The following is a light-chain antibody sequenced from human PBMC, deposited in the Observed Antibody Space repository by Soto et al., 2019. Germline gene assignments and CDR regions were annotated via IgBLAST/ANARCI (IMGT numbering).Light chain of an antibody. CDR2: EVS. CDR3: YSYAGSFTWV. CDR1: SNDVGGNNY. V-gene: IGLV2-11*01. Sequence: QSALTQPRSVSGSPGQSVTISCTGTSNDVGGNNYVSWYQQHPDKAPKLMISEVSNRPSGVSNRFSGSKSGNTASLTISGLQADDEGDYYCYSYAGSFTWVFGGGTKLTVL. J-gene: IGLJ3*02.